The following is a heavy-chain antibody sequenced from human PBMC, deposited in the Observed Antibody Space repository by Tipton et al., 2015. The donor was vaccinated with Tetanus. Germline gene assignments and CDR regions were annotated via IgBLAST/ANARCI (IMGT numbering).Heavy chain of an antibody. CDR3: ARGPYHYGDYYFDY. CDR2: ISYDGSNK. V-gene: IGHV3-30-3*01. D-gene: IGHD4-17*01. J-gene: IGHJ4*02. Sequence: SLRLSCAASGVTVSGNYMSWVRQAPGKGLEWVAVISYDGSNKYDAESVKGRLTISRDNSNNTLYVQMDSLRAEDTAVYYCARGPYHYGDYYFDYWGRGTLVTVSS. CDR1: GVTVSGNY.